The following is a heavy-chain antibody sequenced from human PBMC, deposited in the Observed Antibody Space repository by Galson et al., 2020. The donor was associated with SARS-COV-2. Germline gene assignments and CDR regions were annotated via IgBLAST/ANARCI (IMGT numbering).Heavy chain of an antibody. CDR3: ARGPYYYDSSGPSDY. J-gene: IGHJ4*02. V-gene: IGHV3-21*01. CDR2: ISSSSSYI. D-gene: IGHD3-22*01. Sequence: GESLKISCAASGFTFSRYSMNWVRQAPGKGLEWVSSISSSSSYIYYADSVKGRFTISRDNAKNSLYLQMNSLRAEDTAVYYCARGPYYYDSSGPSDYWGQGTLVTVSS. CDR1: GFTFSRYS.